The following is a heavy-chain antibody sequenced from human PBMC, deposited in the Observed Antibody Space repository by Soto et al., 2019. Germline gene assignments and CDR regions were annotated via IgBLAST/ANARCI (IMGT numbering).Heavy chain of an antibody. CDR2: INNDGSST. J-gene: IGHJ4*02. Sequence: VQLVESGGGLVLPGGSLRLSCAASGFTFSSYWMHWVRQAPGKGLEWVSRINNDGSSTNYVDSVKGRFTFSRDNAKNTVYRQMNSLRAEDTAMYYCARGGGYVRYYFDYWGQGALVTVSS. CDR1: GFTFSSYW. CDR3: ARGGGYVRYYFDY. V-gene: IGHV3-74*01. D-gene: IGHD3-16*01.